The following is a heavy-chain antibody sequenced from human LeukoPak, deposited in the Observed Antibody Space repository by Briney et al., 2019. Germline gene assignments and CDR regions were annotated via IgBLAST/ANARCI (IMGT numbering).Heavy chain of an antibody. CDR1: GGSISSGGYY. D-gene: IGHD4-23*01. V-gene: IGHV4-30-2*01. Sequence: SETLSLTCTVSGGSISSGGYYWSWIRQPPGKGLEWIGYIYHSGSTYYNPSLKSRVTISVDRSKNQFSLKLSSVTAADTAVYYCARDESAVGGPGYYLDYWGQGTLVTVSS. CDR3: ARDESAVGGPGYYLDY. CDR2: IYHSGST. J-gene: IGHJ4*02.